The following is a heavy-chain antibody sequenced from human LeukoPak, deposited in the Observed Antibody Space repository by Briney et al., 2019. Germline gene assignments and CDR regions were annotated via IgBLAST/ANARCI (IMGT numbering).Heavy chain of an antibody. D-gene: IGHD2-2*01. Sequence: SGTLPLTCAVPGGSISSSNWWSWVRQPPGKGLEWIGEIYHSGSTNYNPSLESRVSISVDKSKNLFSLKLNSVTAADTAVYYCARNANPTDAFDIWGQGTMVTVFS. CDR1: GGSISSSNW. V-gene: IGHV4-4*02. CDR2: IYHSGST. CDR3: ARNANPTDAFDI. J-gene: IGHJ3*02.